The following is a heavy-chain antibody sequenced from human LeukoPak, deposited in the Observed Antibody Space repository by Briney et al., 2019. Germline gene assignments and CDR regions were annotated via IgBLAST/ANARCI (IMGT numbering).Heavy chain of an antibody. CDR2: MQSTGNS. D-gene: IGHD5-18*01. Sequence: SETLSLTCNVSGDSISTYHWNWIRKPPGRGLEWIGYMQSTGNSNYNPSLKSRVSMSVDTSRNRIVLNLSSVTAADTAVYYCARDKRHSYGRYFDHWGQGLLVTVSS. CDR3: ARDKRHSYGRYFDH. J-gene: IGHJ4*02. CDR1: GDSISTYH. V-gene: IGHV4-59*01.